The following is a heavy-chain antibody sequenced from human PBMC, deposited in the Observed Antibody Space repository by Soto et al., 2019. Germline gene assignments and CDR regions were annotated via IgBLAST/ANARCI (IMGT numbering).Heavy chain of an antibody. CDR3: ARDRRLYYSDAFDI. D-gene: IGHD1-26*01. CDR1: GFTFSIYG. CDR2: ISFDGSEK. Sequence: QVQLVESGGGVVQPGRSLRLSCAASGFTFSIYGMHWVRHAPGKGLEWVAMISFDGSEKYYTDSVKGRFHISRDSSKNTMYLQMDSLRVEDTAVDYCARDRRLYYSDAFDIWGQGTTVTVSS. V-gene: IGHV3-30*03. J-gene: IGHJ3*02.